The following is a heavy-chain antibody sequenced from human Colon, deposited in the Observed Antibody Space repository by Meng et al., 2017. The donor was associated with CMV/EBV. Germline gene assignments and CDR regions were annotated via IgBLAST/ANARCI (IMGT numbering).Heavy chain of an antibody. J-gene: IGHJ6*02. CDR3: APITVVPGVLSMDV. D-gene: IGHD3-10*01. CDR1: GFTFSNYW. V-gene: IGHV3-74*01. CDR2: ISSGGATT. Sequence: GESPKISCAASGFTFSNYWMHWVRQAPGKGLVWVSRISSGGATTNYADSVRGRFTVSRDNAKKMLYLQMNSLRAEDTAVYFCAPITVVPGVLSMDVWGLGTTVTVSS.